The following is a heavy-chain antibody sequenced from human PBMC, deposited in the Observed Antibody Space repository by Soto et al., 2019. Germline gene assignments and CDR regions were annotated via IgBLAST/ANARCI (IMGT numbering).Heavy chain of an antibody. CDR1: GFTFSSYA. Sequence: EVQLLESGGGLVQPGGSLRLSCAASGFTFSSYAMSWDRQAPGKGLEWVSAISGSGGSTYYADSVKGRFTISRDNSKNTLYLQMNSLRAEDTAVYYCAKYSSGWYHPFDYWGQGTLVTVSS. CDR2: ISGSGGST. D-gene: IGHD6-19*01. V-gene: IGHV3-23*01. CDR3: AKYSSGWYHPFDY. J-gene: IGHJ4*02.